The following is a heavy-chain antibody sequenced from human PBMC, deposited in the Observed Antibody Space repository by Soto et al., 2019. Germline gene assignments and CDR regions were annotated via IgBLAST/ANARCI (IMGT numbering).Heavy chain of an antibody. CDR3: AKDRTITMIVVPHAFDI. J-gene: IGHJ3*02. CDR1: GFTSSSYA. CDR2: ISGSGGST. Sequence: GGSLSLSCAASGFTSSSYAMSWVRQAPEKGLEWVSGISGSGGSTYYADSVKGRFTISRDNSKNTLYLQMNSLRAEDTAVYYCAKDRTITMIVVPHAFDIWGRGTMVTVSS. D-gene: IGHD3-22*01. V-gene: IGHV3-23*01.